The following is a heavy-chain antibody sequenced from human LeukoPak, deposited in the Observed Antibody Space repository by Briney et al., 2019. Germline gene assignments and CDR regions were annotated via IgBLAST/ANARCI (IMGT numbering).Heavy chain of an antibody. J-gene: IGHJ4*02. V-gene: IGHV3-11*01. CDR1: GFSFSRYY. Sequence: GGSLRLSCVASGFSFSRYYMHWVRQAPGKGLEWVSYISSSGSTIYYADSVKGRFTISRDNAKNSLYLQMNSLRAEDTAVYYCARARPGSYFLDYWGQGTLVTVSS. CDR2: ISSSGSTI. CDR3: ARARPGSYFLDY. D-gene: IGHD3-10*01.